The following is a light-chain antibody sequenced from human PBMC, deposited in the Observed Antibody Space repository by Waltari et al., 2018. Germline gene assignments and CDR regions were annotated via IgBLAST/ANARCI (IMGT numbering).Light chain of an antibody. J-gene: IGLJ3*02. Sequence: QLVLTQSPSASASLGASVKLTCTLSSGHSRNVIAWLQQQSEKGPRYLMKVNSDGSHSKGDEIPDRFSGSSAGAERYLTISSLQSEDEADYYCQTGGHGTWVFGGGTKLTVL. V-gene: IGLV4-69*01. CDR3: QTGGHGTWV. CDR2: VNSDGSH. CDR1: SGHSRNV.